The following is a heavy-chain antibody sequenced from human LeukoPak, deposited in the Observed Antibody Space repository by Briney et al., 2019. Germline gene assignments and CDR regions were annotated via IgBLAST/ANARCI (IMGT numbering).Heavy chain of an antibody. J-gene: IGHJ4*02. V-gene: IGHV4-4*07. D-gene: IGHD5-12*01. CDR2: IYTSGST. CDR1: GGSISSYY. Sequence: SETLSLTCTVSGGSISSYYWSWIRQPAGKGLAWIGRIYTSGSTNYNPSLKGRVTMSVDTSENQFSLKLSSVTASDTAVYYWASSGYDFPGFDYWGQGTLVTVSS. CDR3: ASSGYDFPGFDY.